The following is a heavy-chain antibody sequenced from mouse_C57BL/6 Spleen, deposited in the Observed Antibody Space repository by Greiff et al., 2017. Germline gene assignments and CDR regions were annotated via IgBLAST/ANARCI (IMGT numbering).Heavy chain of an antibody. V-gene: IGHV1-15*01. CDR1: GYTFTDYE. J-gene: IGHJ3*01. CDR3: TRDATGTFAY. CDR2: IDPETGGT. D-gene: IGHD4-1*02. Sequence: VKLQESGAELVRPGASVTLSCKASGYTFTDYEMHWVKQTPVHGLEWIGAIDPETGGTAYNQKFKGKAILTADKSSSTAYMELRSLTSEDSAVYYWTRDATGTFAYWGQGTLVTX.